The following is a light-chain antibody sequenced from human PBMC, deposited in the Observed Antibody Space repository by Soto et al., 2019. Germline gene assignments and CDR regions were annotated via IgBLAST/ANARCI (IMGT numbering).Light chain of an antibody. CDR2: GNS. CDR1: SSNIGAGYD. CDR3: QSHDSSLSGLWV. J-gene: IGLJ3*02. V-gene: IGLV1-40*01. Sequence: QAVVTQPPSVSGAPGQRVTISCTGSSSNIGAGYDVHWYQQLPGTAPKLLIYGNSNRPSGVPDRFSGSKSGTSASLAITGLQPEDEADYYCQSHDSSLSGLWVFGGGTKLTVL.